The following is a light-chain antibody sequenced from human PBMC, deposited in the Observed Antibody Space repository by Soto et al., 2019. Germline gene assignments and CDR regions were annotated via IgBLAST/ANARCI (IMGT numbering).Light chain of an antibody. J-gene: IGLJ2*01. CDR2: GNR. CDR1: SSNIGAGYD. CDR3: QSYDISLSGVV. Sequence: QSVLTRPPSVSGAPGQRVTISCTGSSSNIGAGYDVHWYQHLPGTAPKVLIYGNRHRPSGVPDRFSGSKSGTSAFLAITGLQADDEADYYCQSYDISLSGVVFGGGTKLTVL. V-gene: IGLV1-40*01.